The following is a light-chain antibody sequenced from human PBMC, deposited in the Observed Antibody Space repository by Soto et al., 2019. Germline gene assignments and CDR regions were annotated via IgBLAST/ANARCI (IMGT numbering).Light chain of an antibody. CDR2: DAS. CDR1: QSVSIY. V-gene: IGKV3-11*01. CDR3: QQRSNWPRLT. J-gene: IGKJ4*01. Sequence: EIVLTESPATLSLSPGERATLSCRASQSVSIYLAWYQQKPGQAPRLLIYDASNRASGIPARFSGSGSGTDLTLTISSLEPEDFAVYYCQQRSNWPRLTFGGGTKVEIK.